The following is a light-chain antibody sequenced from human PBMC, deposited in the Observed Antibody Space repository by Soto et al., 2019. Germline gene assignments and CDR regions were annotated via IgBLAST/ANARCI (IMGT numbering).Light chain of an antibody. J-gene: IGKJ5*01. CDR1: QSLVYSDGNTY. V-gene: IGKV2-30*01. CDR2: KVS. CDR3: RQRTRWPRGT. Sequence: DVLLTQSPLSLPVTLGQPASISCRSSQSLVYSDGNTYLNWFQQRPGQSPRRLIYKVSNRGSGVPDRFSGSRAGSDFTLKISRGEAEDDGVNYCRQRTRWPRGTFGRGTRLEIK.